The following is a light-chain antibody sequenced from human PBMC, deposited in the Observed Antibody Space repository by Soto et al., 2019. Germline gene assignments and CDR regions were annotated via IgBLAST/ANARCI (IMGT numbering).Light chain of an antibody. Sequence: QSALTQPASVSGSPGQSITISCTGTSSDVGGYNYVSWYQQYPGTAPKLIIYDVTNRPSGVSNRFSGSKSGNTASLTISGLQPEDEADYYCTSFTSSTPRWVFGGGTQLTVL. CDR3: TSFTSSTPRWV. CDR1: SSDVGGYNY. CDR2: DVT. V-gene: IGLV2-14*01. J-gene: IGLJ3*02.